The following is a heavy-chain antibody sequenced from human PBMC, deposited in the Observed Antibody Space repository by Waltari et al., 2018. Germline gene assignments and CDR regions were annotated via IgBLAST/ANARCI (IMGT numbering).Heavy chain of an antibody. V-gene: IGHV4-38-2*01. D-gene: IGHD6-13*01. Sequence: VQLPESGPGLVKPSENMSLTCAVYGYYISSGYYWRVIRPPPGKGLEWIGSIYHSGSTYDNPSLKGRVTISVDTSKNQFSLKLSSVTAADTAVYYCARRSSSSWSSTYNWFDPWGQGTLVTVSS. CDR1: GYYISSGYY. CDR2: IYHSGST. CDR3: ARRSSSSWSSTYNWFDP. J-gene: IGHJ5*02.